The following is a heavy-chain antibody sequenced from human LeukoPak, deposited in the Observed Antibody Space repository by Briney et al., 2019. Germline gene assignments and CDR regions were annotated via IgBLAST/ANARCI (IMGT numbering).Heavy chain of an antibody. J-gene: IGHJ5*02. CDR1: GFTFSNFG. CDR3: ARDRSVLWFDP. V-gene: IGHV3-33*01. CDR2: IWYEGSNK. Sequence: GGSLRLSCVASGFTFSNFGMHWVRQAPGKGLEWVAVIWYEGSNKYYADSVKGRFAISRDDSKNTLYLQMNSLRVEDTAVYYCARDRSVLWFDPWGQGTLVTVSS. D-gene: IGHD3-10*02.